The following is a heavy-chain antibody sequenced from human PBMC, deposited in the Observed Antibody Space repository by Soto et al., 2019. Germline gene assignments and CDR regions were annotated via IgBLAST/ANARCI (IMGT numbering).Heavy chain of an antibody. CDR1: GFTFRSYA. V-gene: IGHV3-30-3*01. CDR3: ARDHYDSSGYSLLFDY. CDR2: ISYDGSNK. Sequence: GGSLRLSCAASGFTFRSYAMHWVRQAPGKGLEWVAVISYDGSNKYYADSVKGRFTISRDNSKNTLYLQMNSLRAEDTAVYYCARDHYDSSGYSLLFDYWGQGTLVTVSS. D-gene: IGHD3-22*01. J-gene: IGHJ4*02.